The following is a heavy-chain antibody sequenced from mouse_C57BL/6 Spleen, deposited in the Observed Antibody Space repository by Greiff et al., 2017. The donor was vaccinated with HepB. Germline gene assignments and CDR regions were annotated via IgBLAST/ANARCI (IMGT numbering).Heavy chain of an antibody. J-gene: IGHJ4*01. Sequence: EVMLVESGGGLVQPGGSLKLSCAASGFTFSDYYMYWVRQTPEKRLEWVAYISNGGGSTYYPDTVKGRFTISRDNAKNTLYLQMSRLKSEDTAMYYCARHRYYGNYVGYAMDYWGQGTSVTVSS. CDR2: ISNGGGST. CDR1: GFTFSDYY. CDR3: ARHRYYGNYVGYAMDY. V-gene: IGHV5-12*01. D-gene: IGHD2-1*01.